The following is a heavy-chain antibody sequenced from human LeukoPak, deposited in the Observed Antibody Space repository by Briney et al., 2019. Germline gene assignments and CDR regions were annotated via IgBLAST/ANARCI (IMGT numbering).Heavy chain of an antibody. CDR2: INSNNGAT. CDR1: GYTFTGYY. CDR3: ARGGSPTLGY. Sequence: GASVTVSCKASGYTFTGYYSHWVRQAPGQGLEWMGWINSNNGATTYAQKFQGRVTVTRDTSISTAYMELSSLKSDDTAVYYCARGGSPTLGYWGQGTLVTVSS. J-gene: IGHJ4*02. D-gene: IGHD1-26*01. V-gene: IGHV1-2*02.